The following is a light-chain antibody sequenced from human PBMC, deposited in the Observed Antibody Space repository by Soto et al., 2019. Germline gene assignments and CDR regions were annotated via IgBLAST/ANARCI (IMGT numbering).Light chain of an antibody. CDR2: DAS. V-gene: IGKV1-33*01. Sequence: DIQMTQSPSSVSASVGDRVTITCQASQSISNYLDWYPQKPGKAPKLMIYDASNLETRVPSRFSGSGSGTAFTSTIRSLQPEDIATYYCKQNHNIPPITFGQGTRLEIK. CDR3: KQNHNIPPIT. CDR1: QSISNY. J-gene: IGKJ5*01.